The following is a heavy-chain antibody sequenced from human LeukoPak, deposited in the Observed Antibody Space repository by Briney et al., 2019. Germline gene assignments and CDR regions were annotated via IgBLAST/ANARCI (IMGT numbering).Heavy chain of an antibody. CDR3: AREYYYDSSGYFKGAYCYYMDV. CDR1: GGSISSSSYY. CDR2: IYYSGST. D-gene: IGHD3-22*01. J-gene: IGHJ6*03. Sequence: SETLSLTCTVSGGSISSSSYYWGWIRQPPGKGLEWIGSIYYSGSTYYNPSLKSRVTISVDTSKNQFSLKLSSVTAADTAVYYCAREYYYDSSGYFKGAYCYYMDVWGKGTTVTVSS. V-gene: IGHV4-39*01.